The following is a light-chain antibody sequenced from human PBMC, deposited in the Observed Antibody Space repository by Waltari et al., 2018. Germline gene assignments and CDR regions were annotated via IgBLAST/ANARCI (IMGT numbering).Light chain of an antibody. V-gene: IGLV2-11*01. Sequence: QSALTQPRSVSGPPGQSVTTPCTGTSSDVGGYDAVSWYRHHPGKAPELIIYDVSKRPSGVPDRFSGSKSGNTASLTISGLQADDEADYYCSSNAGYSTWVFGGGTKVTVL. CDR3: SSNAGYSTWV. CDR1: SSDVGGYDA. J-gene: IGLJ3*02. CDR2: DVS.